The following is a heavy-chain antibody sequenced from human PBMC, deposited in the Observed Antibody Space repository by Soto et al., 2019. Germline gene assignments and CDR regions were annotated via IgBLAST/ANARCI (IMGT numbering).Heavy chain of an antibody. Sequence: GGSLRLSCAASGFTFRTYAMSWVRQAPGRGLEWVSGISASGGSTDYADTVRGRFTVSRDNSENTLYLQMNTLRAEDTVLFFCAKRAYCSSVGCYGFDYWGQGTLVTVSS. J-gene: IGHJ4*02. CDR2: ISASGGST. CDR1: GFTFRTYA. D-gene: IGHD2-2*01. V-gene: IGHV3-23*01. CDR3: AKRAYCSSVGCYGFDY.